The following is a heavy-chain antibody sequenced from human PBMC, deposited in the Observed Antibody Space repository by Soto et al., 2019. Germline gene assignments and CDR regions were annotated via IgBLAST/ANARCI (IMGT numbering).Heavy chain of an antibody. Sequence: GGSLRLSCAASGFTFSNYGMHWVRQAPGKGLEWVAVISDDGVSKYYADSVQGRFTISRDNSESAVFLQMNSLRPDDTALYFCARAYYFGSGTSYTLYYWGQGTQVTVS. CDR1: GFTFSNYG. J-gene: IGHJ4*02. CDR3: ARAYYFGSGTSYTLYY. V-gene: IGHV3-30*03. D-gene: IGHD3-10*01. CDR2: ISDDGVSK.